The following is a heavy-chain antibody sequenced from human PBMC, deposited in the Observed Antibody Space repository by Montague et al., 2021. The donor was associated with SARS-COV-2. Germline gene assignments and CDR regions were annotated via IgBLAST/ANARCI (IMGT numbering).Heavy chain of an antibody. CDR3: ASGDDNGSGYLDV. J-gene: IGHJ6*03. D-gene: IGHD1-26*01. CDR2: INHSGTA. V-gene: IGHV4-34*01. CDR1: DGSFSNFY. Sequence: SETLSLTCAVFDGSFSNFYWSWIRQPPGKGLECIGEINHSGTAYYYPSLKSRVTISVDTPKNQFSLKLNSLTAADAAVYYCASGDDNGSGYLDVWGEGTTVTVSS.